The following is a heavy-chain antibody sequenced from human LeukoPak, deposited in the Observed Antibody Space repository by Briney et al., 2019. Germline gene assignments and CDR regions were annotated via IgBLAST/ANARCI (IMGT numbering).Heavy chain of an antibody. D-gene: IGHD6-13*01. J-gene: IGHJ5*02. CDR1: GGSISSGGYY. V-gene: IGHV4-31*03. CDR3: ARGRAGSSSRSNWFDP. Sequence: PSETLSLTCTVSGGSISSGGYYWSWIRQHPGKGLEWIGYIYYSGSTYYNPSLKSRVTISVDTSKNQFSLKLSSVTAADTAVYYCARGRAGSSSRSNWFDPWGQGTLVTVSS. CDR2: IYYSGST.